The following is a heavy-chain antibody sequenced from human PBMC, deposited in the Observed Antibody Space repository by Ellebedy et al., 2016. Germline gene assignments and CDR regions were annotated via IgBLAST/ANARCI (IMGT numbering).Heavy chain of an antibody. CDR2: ISGSGGST. CDR1: GFTFSSYA. V-gene: IGHV3-23*01. Sequence: GESLKISXAASGFTFSSYAMSWVRQAPGKGLEWVSAISGSGGSTYYADSVKGRFTISRDNSKNTLYLQMNSLRAEDTAVYYCAIDIVVVPAAIDYWYFDLWGRGTLVTVSS. D-gene: IGHD2-2*01. CDR3: AIDIVVVPAAIDYWYFDL. J-gene: IGHJ2*01.